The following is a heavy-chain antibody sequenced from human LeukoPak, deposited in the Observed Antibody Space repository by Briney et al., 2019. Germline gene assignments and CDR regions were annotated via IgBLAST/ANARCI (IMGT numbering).Heavy chain of an antibody. CDR3: AKAAVKGGFDP. Sequence: GASVKVSCKASGYTFTSYGISWVRQAPGQGLEWMGWISAYNGNTNYAQKLQGRVTMTTDTSTSTAYMELRSLRAEDTAVYYCAKAAVKGGFDPWGQGTLVTVSS. J-gene: IGHJ5*02. CDR1: GYTFTSYG. D-gene: IGHD3-22*01. CDR2: ISAYNGNT. V-gene: IGHV1-18*01.